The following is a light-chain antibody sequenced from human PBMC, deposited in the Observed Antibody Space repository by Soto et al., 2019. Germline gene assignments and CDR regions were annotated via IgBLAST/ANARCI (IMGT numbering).Light chain of an antibody. CDR2: EDN. CDR3: QSYDSSNHVV. Sequence: KFMLTQPHSVSESPGKTVTISCTRSSGSIASNYVQWYQQRPGSAPTTVIYEDNQRPSGVPGRFSGSIDSSSNSASLTISGLKTEDDADYYCQSYDSSNHVVFGLGTKLIVL. CDR1: SGSIASNY. J-gene: IGLJ2*01. V-gene: IGLV6-57*03.